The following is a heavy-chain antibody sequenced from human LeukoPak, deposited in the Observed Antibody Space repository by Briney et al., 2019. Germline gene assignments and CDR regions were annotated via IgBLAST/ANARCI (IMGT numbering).Heavy chain of an antibody. CDR1: GYTFTGYY. D-gene: IGHD5-12*01. Sequence: GASVKVSCKASGYTFTGYYIHWVRQAPGQGLEWMGWINPNSGGTNYAQKFQGRVTMTKDTSISTAYMELSRLRSGDTALYYCAREDSAYDPNYDYWGQGTLVTVSS. J-gene: IGHJ4*02. CDR3: AREDSAYDPNYDY. CDR2: INPNSGGT. V-gene: IGHV1-2*02.